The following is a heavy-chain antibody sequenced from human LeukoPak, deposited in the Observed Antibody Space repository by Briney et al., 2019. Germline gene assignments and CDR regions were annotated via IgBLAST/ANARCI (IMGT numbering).Heavy chain of an antibody. V-gene: IGHV4-4*07. CDR3: AREDDSSSWPEGWFDP. Sequence: SETLSLTCTVSGGSISSHYWSWIRQPAGKGLEWIGRIYTSGSTNYNPSLKSRVTMSVDTSKNQFSLKLSSVTAADTAVYYCAREDDSSSWPEGWFDPWGQGTLVTVSS. CDR1: GGSISSHY. CDR2: IYTSGST. D-gene: IGHD6-13*01. J-gene: IGHJ5*02.